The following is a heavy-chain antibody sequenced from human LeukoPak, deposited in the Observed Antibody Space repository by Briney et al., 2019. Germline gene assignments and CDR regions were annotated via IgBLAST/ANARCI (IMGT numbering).Heavy chain of an antibody. J-gene: IGHJ4*02. CDR3: ARDPEGYTAMDIDY. V-gene: IGHV1-18*01. CDR1: GYTFTSYG. CDR2: ISAYNGNT. Sequence: ASVKVSCKASGYTFTSYGISWVRQAPGQGLEWMGWISAYNGNTNYAQKLQGRVTMTTDTSTSTAYMELSSLRSEDTAVYYCARDPEGYTAMDIDYWGQGTLVTVSS. D-gene: IGHD5-18*01.